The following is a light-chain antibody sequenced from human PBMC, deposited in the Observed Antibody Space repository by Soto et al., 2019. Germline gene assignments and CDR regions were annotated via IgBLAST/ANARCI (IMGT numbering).Light chain of an antibody. CDR1: QSVNGDY. V-gene: IGKV3-20*01. Sequence: EIVLTQFPDTLSLSPGERATLSCRASQSVNGDYLAWYRQKPGQAPSLLMYAKSTRATGIPDRFYGSGSGTDFTLTINRLEPEDFAVYYYQQYGDSPQTFGQGTKLDIK. CDR2: AKS. CDR3: QQYGDSPQT. J-gene: IGKJ1*01.